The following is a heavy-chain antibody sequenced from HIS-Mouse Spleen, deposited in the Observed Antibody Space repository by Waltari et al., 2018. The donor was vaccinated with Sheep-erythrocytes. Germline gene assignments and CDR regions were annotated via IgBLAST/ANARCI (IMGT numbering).Heavy chain of an antibody. Sequence: EVQLLESGGGLVQPGGSLSLSCAASGFTFSSHAMSWVRQAPGKGLGWVSAISGSGGSTYYADSVKGRFTISRDNSKNTLYLQMNSLRAEDTAVYYCAKQTLRRTYFDYWGQGTLVTVSS. CDR1: GFTFSSHA. J-gene: IGHJ4*02. CDR2: ISGSGGST. D-gene: IGHD4-17*01. CDR3: AKQTLRRTYFDY. V-gene: IGHV3-23*01.